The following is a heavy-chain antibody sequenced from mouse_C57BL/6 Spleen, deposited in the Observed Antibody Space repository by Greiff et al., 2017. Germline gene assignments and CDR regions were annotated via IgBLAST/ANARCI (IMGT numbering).Heavy chain of an antibody. CDR1: GYTFTDHT. CDR2: IYPRDGST. CDR3: ARGYYGSYYYAMDY. Sequence: VKVVESDAELVKPGASVKISCKVSGYTFTDHTIHWMKQRPEQGLEWIGYIYPRDGSTKYNEKFKGKATLTADKSSSTAYMQLNSLTSEDSAVYFCARGYYGSYYYAMDYWGQGTSVTVSS. V-gene: IGHV1-78*01. J-gene: IGHJ4*01. D-gene: IGHD1-1*01.